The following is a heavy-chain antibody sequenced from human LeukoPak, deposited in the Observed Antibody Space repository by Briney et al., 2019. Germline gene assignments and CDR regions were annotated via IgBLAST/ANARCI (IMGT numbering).Heavy chain of an antibody. Sequence: ASVKVSCKASGYTFDTYGISWVRQAPGQGLEWMGWTSGYNGHTKYAQKFHDRVTLTTDTSTSTAYMGMRSLRSDDTAVYYCARIQSAGTSDAFDIWGQGTMLTVS. J-gene: IGHJ3*02. CDR3: ARIQSAGTSDAFDI. CDR1: GYTFDTYG. CDR2: TSGYNGHT. D-gene: IGHD3-10*01. V-gene: IGHV1-18*01.